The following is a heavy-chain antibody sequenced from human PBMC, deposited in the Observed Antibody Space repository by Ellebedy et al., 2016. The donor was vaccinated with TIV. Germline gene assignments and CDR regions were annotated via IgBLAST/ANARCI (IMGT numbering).Heavy chain of an antibody. CDR3: ARGDCSGGSCYDSSCDY. D-gene: IGHD2-15*01. V-gene: IGHV1-46*01. CDR2: INPSGGST. CDR1: GYTFTSYY. J-gene: IGHJ4*02. Sequence: ASVKVSXXASGYTFTSYYMHWVRQAPGQGLEWMGIINPSGGSTSYAQKFQGRVTMTRDTSTSTAYMELSRLRSDDTAVYYCARGDCSGGSCYDSSCDYWGQGTLVTVSS.